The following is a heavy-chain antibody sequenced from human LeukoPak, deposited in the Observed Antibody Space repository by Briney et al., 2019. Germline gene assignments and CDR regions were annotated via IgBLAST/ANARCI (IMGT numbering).Heavy chain of an antibody. CDR1: GFTFSDYY. J-gene: IGHJ6*03. D-gene: IGHD3-9*01. Sequence: GGSRRLSCAASGFTFSDYYMSWIRQAPGKGLEWVSYISSSGSTIYYADSVKGRFTISRDNAKNSLYLQMNSLRAEDTAVYYCARVDVGIFWLEHMDVWGKGTTVTVSS. CDR3: ARVDVGIFWLEHMDV. V-gene: IGHV3-11*01. CDR2: ISSSGSTI.